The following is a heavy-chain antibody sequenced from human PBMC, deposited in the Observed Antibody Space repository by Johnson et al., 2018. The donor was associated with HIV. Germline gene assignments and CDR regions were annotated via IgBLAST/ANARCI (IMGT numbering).Heavy chain of an antibody. D-gene: IGHD1-26*01. CDR2: IYSGDTT. J-gene: IGHJ3*02. Sequence: VQLVESGGGLVQPGGSLRLSCASGFTVSTNYMSWVCQAPGKGLEWVSVIYSGDTTYYADSVKGRFTISRDNSKNTLYLQMNSLRAEDTALHYCAREGGGSLDDAFDIGGQGTIVTFSS. CDR1: GFTVSTNY. V-gene: IGHV3-66*01. CDR3: AREGGGSLDDAFDI.